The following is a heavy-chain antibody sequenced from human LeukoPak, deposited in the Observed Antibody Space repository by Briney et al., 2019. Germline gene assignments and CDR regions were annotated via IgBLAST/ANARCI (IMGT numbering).Heavy chain of an antibody. Sequence: GGSLRLSCAASGFRLSSYAMSWVGQAPGKGLEWVSATSGGGGSKYYADSVKGRFTISRDNSKNTLYLQMNSLRVEDTAVYYCAKEAYCGGDCYFDYWGQGTLVTVSS. CDR1: GFRLSSYA. D-gene: IGHD2-21*02. CDR3: AKEAYCGGDCYFDY. J-gene: IGHJ4*02. CDR2: TSGGGGSK. V-gene: IGHV3-23*01.